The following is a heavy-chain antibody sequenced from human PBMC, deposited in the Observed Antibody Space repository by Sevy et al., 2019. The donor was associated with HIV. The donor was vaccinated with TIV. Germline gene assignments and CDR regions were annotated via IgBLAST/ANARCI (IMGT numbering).Heavy chain of an antibody. CDR2: ISGSGGST. CDR3: AKGERWPKGAFDI. D-gene: IGHD1-26*01. V-gene: IGHV3-23*01. CDR1: GFTFSSYV. J-gene: IGHJ3*02. Sequence: GGSLRLSCAASGFTFSSYVMSWVRQAPGKGLEWVSAISGSGGSTYYADSVKGRFTISRDNSKNTLYLQMNSLRAEDTAVYYCAKGERWPKGAFDIWGQGTMVTVSS.